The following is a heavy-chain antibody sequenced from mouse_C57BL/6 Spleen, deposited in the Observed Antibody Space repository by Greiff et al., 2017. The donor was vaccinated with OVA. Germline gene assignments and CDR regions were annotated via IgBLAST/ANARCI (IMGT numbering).Heavy chain of an antibody. D-gene: IGHD2-1*01. CDR2: INPNNGGT. CDR1: GYTFTDYY. Sequence: EVQLQQSGPELVKPGASVKISCKASGYTFTDYYMNWVKQSHGKSLEWIGDINPNNGGTSYNQKFKGKATLTVDKSSSTAYMELRSLTSEDSAVYYCARCYGNYDYAMDYWGQGTSVTVSS. V-gene: IGHV1-26*01. CDR3: ARCYGNYDYAMDY. J-gene: IGHJ4*01.